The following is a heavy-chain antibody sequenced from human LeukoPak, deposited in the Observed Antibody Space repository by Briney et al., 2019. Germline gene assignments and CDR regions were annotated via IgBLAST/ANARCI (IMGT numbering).Heavy chain of an antibody. J-gene: IGHJ5*02. CDR2: IYYSGST. Sequence: SETLSLTCTVSGGSLSSSSYYWGWIRQPPGKGLEWIGSIYYSGSTYYNPSLKSRVTISVDTSKNQFSLKLSSVTAADTAVYYCASSYSSSWYGSWFDPWGQGTLVTVSS. D-gene: IGHD6-13*01. V-gene: IGHV4-39*07. CDR3: ASSYSSSWYGSWFDP. CDR1: GGSLSSSSYY.